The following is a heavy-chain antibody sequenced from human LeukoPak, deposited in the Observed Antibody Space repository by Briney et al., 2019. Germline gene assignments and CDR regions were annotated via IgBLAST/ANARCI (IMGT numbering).Heavy chain of an antibody. CDR1: GFTFSDYY. CDR2: IKQDGSEK. CDR3: ATWRKWGGDYFDY. D-gene: IGHD3-10*01. Sequence: GGSLRLSCAASGFTFSDYYMSWIRQAPGKGLEWVANIKQDGSEKYYVDSVKGRFTISRDNAKNSLYLQMNSLRAEDTAVYYCATWRKWGGDYFDYWGQGTLVTVSS. V-gene: IGHV3-7*01. J-gene: IGHJ4*02.